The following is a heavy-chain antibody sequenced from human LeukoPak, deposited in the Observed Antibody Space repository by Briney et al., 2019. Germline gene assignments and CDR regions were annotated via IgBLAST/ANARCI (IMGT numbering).Heavy chain of an antibody. CDR2: ISSSSTYI. CDR1: GFTLSSYS. V-gene: IGHV3-21*01. Sequence: GGSLRLSCVASGFTLSSYSMNWVRQAPGKGLEWVSSISSSSTYIYYTDSMKGRFTISRDNAKNSLYLQMNSLRAEDTAVYYCARDSTRFDYWGQGTLVTVSS. J-gene: IGHJ4*02. CDR3: ARDSTRFDY.